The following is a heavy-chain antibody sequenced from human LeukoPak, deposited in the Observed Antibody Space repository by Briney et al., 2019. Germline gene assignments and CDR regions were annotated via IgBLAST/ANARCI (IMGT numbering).Heavy chain of an antibody. CDR3: ARSHPRRYSSSWDFDY. J-gene: IGHJ4*02. CDR2: IYPGDSDT. CDR1: GYSFTSYW. D-gene: IGHD6-13*01. Sequence: GESLKISCKGSGYSFTSYWIGWVRQMPGKGLEWMGIIYPGDSDTRYSPSFQGQVTISADKSISTAYLQWSSLKASDTAMYYCARSHPRRYSSSWDFDYWGPGTLVTVSS. V-gene: IGHV5-51*01.